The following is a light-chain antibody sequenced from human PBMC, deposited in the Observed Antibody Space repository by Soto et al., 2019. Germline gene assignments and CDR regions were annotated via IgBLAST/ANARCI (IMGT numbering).Light chain of an antibody. CDR2: GAS. CDR1: QSVSSN. CDR3: QKYGT. V-gene: IGKV3-15*01. J-gene: IGKJ1*01. Sequence: EVVMSQSPATLSVSTGERAIISCRASQSVSSNLAWYQQKPGQGPRLLIYGASTRAAGIPARFSGSGSGTDFTLTISRLEPEDFAVYYCQKYGTFGQGTKVDIK.